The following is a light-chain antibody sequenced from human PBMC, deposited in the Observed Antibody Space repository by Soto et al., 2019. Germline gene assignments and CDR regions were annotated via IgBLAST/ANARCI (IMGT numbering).Light chain of an antibody. Sequence: IQLTQSPSSLSASVGDRVTITCRASQGISNYLAWYQQKPGKAPKLLIYAASTLQSGVPSRFSGRGSGTDFTLIISSLQPEDFATYYCQQLNSYPWTFGQGTKVDIK. CDR1: QGISNY. CDR2: AAS. J-gene: IGKJ1*01. V-gene: IGKV1-9*01. CDR3: QQLNSYPWT.